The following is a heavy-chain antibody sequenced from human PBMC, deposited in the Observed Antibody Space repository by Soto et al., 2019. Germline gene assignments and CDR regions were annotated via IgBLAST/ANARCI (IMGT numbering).Heavy chain of an antibody. D-gene: IGHD3-10*01. CDR1: GFTFSSYA. CDR2: ISGSGGST. V-gene: IGHV3-23*01. J-gene: IGHJ6*02. Sequence: GGSLRLSCAASGFTFSSYAMSWVRQAPGKGLEWVSAISGSGGSTFYADSAKGRFSISRDNSKNTLHLQMNSLTVEDTAVYYCAAMGPDYYGSGSYRIVYGMDVWGQGTTVTVSS. CDR3: AAMGPDYYGSGSYRIVYGMDV.